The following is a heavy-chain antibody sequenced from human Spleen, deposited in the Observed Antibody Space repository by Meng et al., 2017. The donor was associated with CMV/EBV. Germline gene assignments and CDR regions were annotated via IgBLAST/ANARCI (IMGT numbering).Heavy chain of an antibody. Sequence: SETLSLTCTVSGGSISSSSYYWGWIRQPPGKGLEWIGEIYHSGTTNYNPSLKSRVTISSDKSKNQFSLRLTSVTAADTAVYYCARFSSTFGFDYWGQGTLVTVSS. CDR1: GGSISSSSYY. CDR2: IYHSGTT. CDR3: ARFSSTFGFDY. V-gene: IGHV4-39*07. J-gene: IGHJ4*02. D-gene: IGHD6-13*01.